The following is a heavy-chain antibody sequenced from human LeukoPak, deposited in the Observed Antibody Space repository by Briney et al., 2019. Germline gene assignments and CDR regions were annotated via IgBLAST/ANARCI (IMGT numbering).Heavy chain of an antibody. V-gene: IGHV4-31*03. CDR1: GGSISSGGYY. CDR2: IYYSGST. D-gene: IGHD3-10*01. J-gene: IGHJ6*02. Sequence: PSQTLSLTCTVSGGSISSGGYYWSWIRQHPGKGLEWIGYIYYSGSTYYNPSLKSRVTISVDTSKNQFSLKLNSVTAADTAVYYCARGSGGGSGRNYKDHYYGMDVWGQGTTVTVSS. CDR3: ARGSGGGSGRNYKDHYYGMDV.